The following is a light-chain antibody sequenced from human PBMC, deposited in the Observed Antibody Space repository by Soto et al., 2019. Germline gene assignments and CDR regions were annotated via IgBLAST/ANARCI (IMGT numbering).Light chain of an antibody. J-gene: IGKJ1*01. CDR1: QTISSW. V-gene: IGKV1-5*03. Sequence: DIQMTQSPSTLSGSVGDRVTITCRASQTISSWLAWYQQKPGKAPKLLIYKASTLKSGVPSRFSGSGSGTEFTLTISSLQSVYLATYYWQHYNSYSEAFGQGTKVDIK. CDR3: QHYNSYSEA. CDR2: KAS.